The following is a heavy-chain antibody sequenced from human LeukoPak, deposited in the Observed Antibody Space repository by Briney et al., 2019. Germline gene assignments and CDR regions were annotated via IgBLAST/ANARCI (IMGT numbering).Heavy chain of an antibody. Sequence: PSETLSLTCTVSGGSITSGSYYWTWIRQSAGGELEWIGRAYPSGATNYNPSFTSRVSISVDTSNNHFYLNLISVTAADTAIYYCARGACGIDCPGYNWFDPWGQGTLVTVSS. V-gene: IGHV4-61*02. CDR3: ARGACGIDCPGYNWFDP. J-gene: IGHJ5*02. CDR2: AYPSGAT. CDR1: GGSITSGSYY. D-gene: IGHD2-21*01.